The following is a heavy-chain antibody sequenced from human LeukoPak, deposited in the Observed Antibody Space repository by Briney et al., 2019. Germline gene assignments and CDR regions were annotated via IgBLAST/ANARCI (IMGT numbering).Heavy chain of an antibody. CDR2: ISGSGDGT. CDR3: AKDRDYYAVDY. Sequence: AGGSLRLSCAASGFTFSSYAMSWVRQAPGKGLDWVSAISGSGDGTHYADSVKGRFTISRDNSKNTLYLQMNTLRAEDTAVYYCAKDRDYYAVDYWGQGTLVTVSS. J-gene: IGHJ4*02. V-gene: IGHV3-23*01. CDR1: GFTFSSYA. D-gene: IGHD3-22*01.